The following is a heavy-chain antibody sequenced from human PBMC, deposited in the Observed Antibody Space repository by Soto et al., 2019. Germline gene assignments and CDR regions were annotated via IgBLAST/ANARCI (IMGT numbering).Heavy chain of an antibody. CDR1: GFTVSSNY. V-gene: IGHV3-66*01. CDR3: ARGTICGVVMTWDYYPYMDV. J-gene: IGHJ6*03. CDR2: IYSAGNT. D-gene: IGHD3-3*01. Sequence: GGSLRLSCAASGFTVSSNYMNWVRQAPGKGLEWVAVIYSAGNTYHADSVKGRFTISRDISKNTLYLQMNSLRAEDTAVYYCARGTICGVVMTWDYYPYMDVWGRATTVTVSS.